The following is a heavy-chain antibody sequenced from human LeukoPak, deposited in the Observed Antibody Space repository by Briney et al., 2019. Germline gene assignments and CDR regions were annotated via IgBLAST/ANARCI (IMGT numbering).Heavy chain of an antibody. V-gene: IGHV1-69*06. J-gene: IGHJ5*02. Sequence: SVKVSCKASGRTFSSYAISWVRQAPGQGLEWMGGIIPIFGTANHAQKFQGRVTITADKSTSTAYMELSSLRSEDTAVYYCARDQEGSGNWFDPWGQGTLVTVSS. CDR3: ARDQEGSGNWFDP. D-gene: IGHD3-10*01. CDR1: GRTFSSYA. CDR2: IIPIFGTA.